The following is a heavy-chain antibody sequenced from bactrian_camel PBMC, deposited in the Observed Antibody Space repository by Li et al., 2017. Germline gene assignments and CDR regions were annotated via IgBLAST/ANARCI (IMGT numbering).Heavy chain of an antibody. CDR3: AADSGWAAYCSLVRGSGYEYHY. CDR1: YGEGD. Sequence: QVQLVESGGGSVQAGGSLRLSCAYTYGEGDMAWFRQAPGKEREGVAFIEGDGTTSYADSVKGRFTISKDNAKNTLYLQMNSLKPEDTAMYYCAADSGWAAYCSLVRGSGYEYHYWGQGTQVTVS. CDR2: IEGDGTT. J-gene: IGHJ4*01. V-gene: IGHV3S53*01. D-gene: IGHD3*01.